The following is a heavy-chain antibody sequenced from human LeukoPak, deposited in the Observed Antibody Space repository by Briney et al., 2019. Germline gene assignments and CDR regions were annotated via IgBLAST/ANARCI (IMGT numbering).Heavy chain of an antibody. J-gene: IGHJ6*02. D-gene: IGHD3-16*01. Sequence: GGSLRLSCAASGFTFSNYGMHWVRQAPGEGLEWVAVISYDGSNKYYGDSVEGRFTISRDNSKNTLNLQMNSLRAEDTAVYYCAKVVGDGNYYYYGVDVWGQGTTVTVSS. CDR1: GFTFSNYG. V-gene: IGHV3-30*18. CDR3: AKVVGDGNYYYYGVDV. CDR2: ISYDGSNK.